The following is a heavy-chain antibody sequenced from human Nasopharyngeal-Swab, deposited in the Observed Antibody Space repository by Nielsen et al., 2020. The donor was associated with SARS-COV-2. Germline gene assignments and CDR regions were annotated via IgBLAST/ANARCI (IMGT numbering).Heavy chain of an antibody. Sequence: ASVKVSCKASGYTFTSYAMHWVRQAPGQRLEWMGWINAGNGNTKYSQKFQGRVTITRDTSASTAYMELSSLRSEDPAVYYCARAKDGGKGFYFDYWGQGTLVTVSS. D-gene: IGHD4-23*01. CDR1: GYTFTSYA. CDR3: ARAKDGGKGFYFDY. J-gene: IGHJ4*02. V-gene: IGHV1-3*01. CDR2: INAGNGNT.